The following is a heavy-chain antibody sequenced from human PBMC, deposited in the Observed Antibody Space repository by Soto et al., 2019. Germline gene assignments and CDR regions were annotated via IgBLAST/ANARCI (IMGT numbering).Heavy chain of an antibody. D-gene: IGHD3-22*01. CDR2: IYWDDDK. Sequence: QITLKESGPTLMKPTQTLTLTCTLSGFSLSTSGVGVGWIRQTPEKALEWLALIYWDDDKRYSPSLKSRLTITKDTSKNQVGLTVTNMDPVDTATYCCARYFYDSSDYSPWDYGIDVWGQGTTVTVSS. CDR1: GFSLSTSGVG. J-gene: IGHJ6*02. CDR3: ARYFYDSSDYSPWDYGIDV. V-gene: IGHV2-5*02.